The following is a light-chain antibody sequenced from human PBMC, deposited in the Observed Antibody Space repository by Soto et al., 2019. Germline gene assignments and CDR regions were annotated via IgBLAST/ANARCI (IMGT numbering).Light chain of an antibody. J-gene: IGLJ3*02. V-gene: IGLV8-61*01. CDR2: GTD. CDR3: VLYLTSCLRV. Sequence: QTVVTQEPSISVSPGGTVTLPCGLTSGSVSTSDYPGWYQLTPGQPPRTLIYGTDTRSSGVPDRFSGSIVGNKAALTITGAQAEDESDYYCVLYLTSCLRVFGGGTKVTVL. CDR1: SGSVSTSDY.